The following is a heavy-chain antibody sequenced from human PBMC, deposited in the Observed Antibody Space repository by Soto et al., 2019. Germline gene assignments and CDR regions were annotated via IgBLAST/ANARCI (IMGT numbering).Heavy chain of an antibody. J-gene: IGHJ2*01. CDR2: ISYEGSTT. V-gene: IGHV3-30-3*01. CDR3: ARGYYDLLTGFSYWYFDL. D-gene: IGHD3-9*01. CDR1: GFTFSTYA. Sequence: QVQLVESGGGVVLPGRSLRLSCAASGFTFSTYAMHWVRQSPGTGLEWLAVISYEGSTTHYLDSVKGRFTISRDNSKNTLDLQMNSLRADDTAVYYCARGYYDLLTGFSYWYFDLWGRGTLVTVSS.